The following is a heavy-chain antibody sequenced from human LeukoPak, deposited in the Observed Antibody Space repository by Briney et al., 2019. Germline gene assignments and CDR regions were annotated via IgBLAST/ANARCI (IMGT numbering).Heavy chain of an antibody. D-gene: IGHD6-13*01. CDR1: GFTFSSYG. CDR2: ISATGANT. V-gene: IGHV3-23*01. Sequence: GGSLRLSCAASGFTFSSYGMSWVRQAPGKGLEWVSTISATGANTYCADSVKGRFTISRDNSKSTLYLQMNSLRVEDAAVYYCAKRRYDTSSLDWFDPWGQGTLVTVSS. J-gene: IGHJ5*02. CDR3: AKRRYDTSSLDWFDP.